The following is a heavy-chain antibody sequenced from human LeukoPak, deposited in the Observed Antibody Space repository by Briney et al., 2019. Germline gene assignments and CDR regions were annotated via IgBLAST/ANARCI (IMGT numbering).Heavy chain of an antibody. CDR2: ISGSGDNT. V-gene: IGHV3-23*01. J-gene: IGHJ4*02. CDR3: AKGSYYDSSGSFYFDY. Sequence: GGSLRLSCAASGFTFSSYAMSWVRQAPGKGLEWVSGISGSGDNTHYADSVKGRFTTSRDNSKNTLYVQVNSLGTEDTAAYYCAKGSYYDSSGSFYFDYWGQGTLVTVSS. D-gene: IGHD3-22*01. CDR1: GFTFSSYA.